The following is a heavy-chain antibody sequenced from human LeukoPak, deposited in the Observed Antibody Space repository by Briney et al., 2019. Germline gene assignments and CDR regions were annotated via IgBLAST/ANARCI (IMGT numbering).Heavy chain of an antibody. CDR3: ARDGGDWYFDY. V-gene: IGHV1-2*02. CDR2: INPNSGGT. D-gene: IGHD3/OR15-3a*01. J-gene: IGHJ4*02. Sequence: GASVKVSCMASGYTFTGYYINWVRQAPRQGLEWMGWINPNSGGTNYAQQFQGRVTMTRDTSISTAYMEVNRLRSDDTAVYYCARDGGDWYFDYWGQGTLVTVSS. CDR1: GYTFTGYY.